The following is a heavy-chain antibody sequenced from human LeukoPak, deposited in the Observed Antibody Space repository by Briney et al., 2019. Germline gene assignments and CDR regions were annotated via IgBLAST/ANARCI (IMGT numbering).Heavy chain of an antibody. CDR3: ARGVGEGGLLWFGEVNQYYFDY. V-gene: IGHV4-38-2*02. J-gene: IGHJ4*02. Sequence: SETLSLTCTVSGYSISSGYYWGWIRQPPGKGLEWIGTIYHSGSTYYNPSLKSRVTVSVDTSKNQFSLKLSSVTAADTAVYYCARGVGEGGLLWFGEVNQYYFDYWGQGTLVTVSS. D-gene: IGHD3-10*01. CDR1: GYSISSGYY. CDR2: IYHSGST.